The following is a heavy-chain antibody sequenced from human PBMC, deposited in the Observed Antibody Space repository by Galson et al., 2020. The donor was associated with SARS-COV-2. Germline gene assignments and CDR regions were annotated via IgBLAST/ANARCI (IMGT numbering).Heavy chain of an antibody. Sequence: SEPLTLTGPVSGYSISNGHHSGWIRQPPGEWLECIVSIYHSGNIYYNPSLQGRVTISVDTSKNQFSLKLTSLSAADTAVYYCARGNEFRPYCSFDYWGQGTLVTVSS. CDR1: GYSISNGHH. CDR2: IYHSGNI. V-gene: IGHV4-38-2*01. J-gene: IGHJ4*02. CDR3: ARGNEFRPYCSFDY. D-gene: IGHD2-15*01.